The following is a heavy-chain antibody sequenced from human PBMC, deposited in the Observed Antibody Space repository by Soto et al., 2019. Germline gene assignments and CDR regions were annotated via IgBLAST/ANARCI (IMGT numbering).Heavy chain of an antibody. V-gene: IGHV3-30*18. D-gene: IGHD3-16*01. CDR2: ISYDGINK. Sequence: QVQLVESGGGVVQPGRSLRLSCEASGFTFNTHGMHWVRQAPGKGLEWLAVISYDGINKYYADSVKGRFTISRDNSKNTLFVQMNSLRPEDTAVYYCVKWRDLLSWGWCDPWGQGTLVTVSS. CDR1: GFTFNTHG. J-gene: IGHJ5*02. CDR3: VKWRDLLSWGWCDP.